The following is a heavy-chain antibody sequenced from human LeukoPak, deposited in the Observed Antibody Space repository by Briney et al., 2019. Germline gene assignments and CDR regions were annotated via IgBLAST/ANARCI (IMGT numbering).Heavy chain of an antibody. CDR2: IDTAGDT. J-gene: IGHJ4*02. CDR3: ARGGMDY. V-gene: IGHV3-13*01. CDR1: GFTFSSYD. Sequence: GGSLRLSCAASGFTFSSYDMHWVRQATGKGLEWVSTIDTAGDTYYPGSVKGRFTISRENAKNSLYLQMNSLRAGDTAVYYCARGGMDYWGQGTLVTVSP.